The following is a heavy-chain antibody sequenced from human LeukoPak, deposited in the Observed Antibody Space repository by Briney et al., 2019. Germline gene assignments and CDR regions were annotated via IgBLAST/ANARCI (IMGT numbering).Heavy chain of an antibody. CDR2: ICSSGSAI. V-gene: IGHV3-11*01. D-gene: IGHD6-6*01. CDR3: AREGSSYGMDV. J-gene: IGHJ6*02. CDR1: GFSFSGYY. Sequence: PGGSLRLSCAASGFSFSGYYMTWIRQAPGKGLEGVSYICSSGSAIYYADSVKGRFTISRDNAKNSLYLQMNSLRADDTAVYYCAREGSSYGMDVWGQGTTVTVSS.